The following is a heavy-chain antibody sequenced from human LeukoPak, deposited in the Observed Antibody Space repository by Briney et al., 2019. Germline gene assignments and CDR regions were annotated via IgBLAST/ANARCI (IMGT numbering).Heavy chain of an antibody. V-gene: IGHV4-59*01. CDR3: ARGYSSANWFDP. CDR2: IYYSGST. D-gene: IGHD6-25*01. CDR1: GGSISSYY. J-gene: IGHJ5*02. Sequence: SETLSPTCTVSGGSISSYYWSWIRQPPGKGLEWIGYIYYSGSTNYNPSLKSRVTISVDTSKNQFSLKLSSVTAADTAVYYCARGYSSANWFDPWGQGTLVTVSS.